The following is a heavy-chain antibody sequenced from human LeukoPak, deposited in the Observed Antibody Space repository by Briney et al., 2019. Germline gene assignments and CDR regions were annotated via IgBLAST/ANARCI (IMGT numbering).Heavy chain of an antibody. CDR3: ARVGRAATMIVVVTSYFDY. D-gene: IGHD3-22*01. J-gene: IGHJ4*02. CDR2: ISYDGSNK. CDR1: GFTFSSYG. Sequence: PGGSLRLSCAASGFTFSSYGMHWVRQAPGKGLEWVAVISYDGSNKYYADSVKGRFTISRDNSKNTLYLQMNSLRAEDTAVYYCARVGRAATMIVVVTSYFDYWGQGTLVTVSS. V-gene: IGHV3-30*19.